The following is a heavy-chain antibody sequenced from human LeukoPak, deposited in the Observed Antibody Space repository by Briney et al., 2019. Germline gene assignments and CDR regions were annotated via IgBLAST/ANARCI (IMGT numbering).Heavy chain of an antibody. CDR1: GGSISSGDYY. D-gene: IGHD2-15*01. CDR2: IYYSGST. CDR3: ARDCSGGSCYGAFDI. J-gene: IGHJ3*02. V-gene: IGHV4-30-4*01. Sequence: SETLSLTCTVSGGSISSGDYYWSWIRQPPGKGLEWIGYIYYSGSTYYNPSLKSRVTISVDTSKNQFSLKLSSVTATDTAVYYCARDCSGGSCYGAFDIWGQGTMVTVSS.